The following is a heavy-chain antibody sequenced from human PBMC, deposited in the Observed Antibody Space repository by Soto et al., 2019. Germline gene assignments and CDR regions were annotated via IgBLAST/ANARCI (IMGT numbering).Heavy chain of an antibody. Sequence: QVQLQPSGPGLVTPSQTLSLTCAISGDSVSGNSAAWNWIRQSPSRGLEWLGRTYYRSRWYNDYAVSAKSRTTVTPDTSNTQFALHLNSVPREDTAVYYCARDFPYYVSSDSYLDYWGQGALVTVSS. V-gene: IGHV6-1*01. D-gene: IGHD3-16*01. J-gene: IGHJ4*02. CDR2: TYYRSRWYN. CDR1: GDSVSGNSAA. CDR3: ARDFPYYVSSDSYLDY.